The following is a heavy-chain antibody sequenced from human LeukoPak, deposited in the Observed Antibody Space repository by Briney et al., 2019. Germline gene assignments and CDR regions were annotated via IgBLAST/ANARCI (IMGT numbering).Heavy chain of an antibody. Sequence: ASVKVSCKASGGTFSSYAISWVRQAPGQGLEWMGGIIPIFGTANYAQKFQGRVTITADESTSTAYMELSSLRSEGTAVYYCAGYCSSTSCYEISDYYYYMDVWGKGTTVTVSS. V-gene: IGHV1-69*13. CDR2: IIPIFGTA. CDR1: GGTFSSYA. J-gene: IGHJ6*03. CDR3: AGYCSSTSCYEISDYYYYMDV. D-gene: IGHD2-2*01.